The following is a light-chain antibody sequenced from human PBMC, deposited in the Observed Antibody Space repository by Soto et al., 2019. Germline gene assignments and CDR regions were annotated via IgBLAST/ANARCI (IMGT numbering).Light chain of an antibody. CDR1: QGINNW. V-gene: IGKV1-12*01. CDR3: KQSSAFPLT. CDR2: AVS. J-gene: IGKJ4*01. Sequence: RVTKSLAALSVSIGERVTITCLASQGINNWLAWYQQKPGKAPELLIYAVSYLQSGVPSRFSGSGSGTDFTLTISSLQPEDFATYFCKQSSAFPLTFGGGTKVDIK.